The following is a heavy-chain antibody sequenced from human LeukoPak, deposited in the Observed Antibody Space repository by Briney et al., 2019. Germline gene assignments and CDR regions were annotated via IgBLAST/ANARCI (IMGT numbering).Heavy chain of an antibody. CDR1: EFTFTNYG. Sequence: GGSLRLSCAASEFTFTNYGMHWVRQAPGKGLEWVAVISNDGTDKYYADSVKGRFTISRDNSENTLYLQLNSLRPEDTAVYYCARVRVILTTMASFSYWGLGTLVTVSS. J-gene: IGHJ4*02. D-gene: IGHD3-9*01. V-gene: IGHV3-30-3*01. CDR3: ARVRVILTTMASFSY. CDR2: ISNDGTDK.